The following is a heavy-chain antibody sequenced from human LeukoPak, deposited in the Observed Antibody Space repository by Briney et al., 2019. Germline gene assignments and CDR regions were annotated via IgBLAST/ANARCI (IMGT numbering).Heavy chain of an antibody. J-gene: IGHJ5*02. Sequence: SETLSLTCAVYGGSFSGYYWSWIRQPPGKGLEWIGEINHSGSTNYNPSLKSRVTISVDTSKKQFSLKLSSVTAADTAVYYCARHPNGPPIMVREVFIRTNNWFDPWGQGTLVTVSS. CDR2: INHSGST. CDR1: GGSFSGYY. V-gene: IGHV4-34*01. D-gene: IGHD3-10*01. CDR3: ARHPNGPPIMVREVFIRTNNWFDP.